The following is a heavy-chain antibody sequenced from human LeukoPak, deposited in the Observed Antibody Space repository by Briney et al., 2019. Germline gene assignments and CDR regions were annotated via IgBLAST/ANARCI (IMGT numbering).Heavy chain of an antibody. CDR3: VRGGVWGLSSNWLES. CDR1: GFTFSSHD. J-gene: IGHJ5*01. CDR2: FMPAGDR. D-gene: IGHD7-27*01. Sequence: VGSLRLSCAASGFTFSSHDMHWIRQVPGKGPEWVSGFMPAGDRYYAASVKGRFTISRENAKSALYLQMSSLRVEDTAIYYCVRGGVWGLSSNWLESWGQGILVTVSS. V-gene: IGHV3-13*04.